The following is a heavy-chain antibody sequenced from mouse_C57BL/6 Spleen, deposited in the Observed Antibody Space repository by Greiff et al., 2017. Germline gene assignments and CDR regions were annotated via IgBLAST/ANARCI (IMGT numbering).Heavy chain of an antibody. J-gene: IGHJ2*01. CDR2: IYPSDSET. CDR1: GYTFPSYW. Sequence: QVQLQQPGAELVRPGSSVKLSCKASGYTFPSYWMDWVKQRPGQGLEWIGNIYPSDSETHYNQKFKDKATLTVDKSSSTAYMQLSSLTSEDSEVYYCARSDSSGLDYWGQGTTLTVSS. V-gene: IGHV1-61*01. CDR3: ARSDSSGLDY. D-gene: IGHD3-2*02.